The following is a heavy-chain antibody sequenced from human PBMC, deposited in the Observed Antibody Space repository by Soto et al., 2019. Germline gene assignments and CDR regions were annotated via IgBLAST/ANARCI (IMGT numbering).Heavy chain of an antibody. CDR2: IHHSGAT. CDR1: GDSITGDNW. J-gene: IGHJ6*02. Sequence: PSETLSLTCAVSGDSITGDNWWSWVRQPPGKGLEWIGEIHHSGATNYNPSLKSRVTISVDGSKNQFSLKLNSVTAADTAMFYCATQGFYRMGVWGRGTTVT. V-gene: IGHV4-4*02. CDR3: ATQGFYRMGV.